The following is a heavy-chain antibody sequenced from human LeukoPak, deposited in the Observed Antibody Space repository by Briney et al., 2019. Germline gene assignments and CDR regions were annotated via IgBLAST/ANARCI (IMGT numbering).Heavy chain of an antibody. Sequence: PGGSLRLSCAASGFTFDDYGMSWVRQAPGKGLEWVSGINWNGGSTGYADSVKGRFTISRDNAKNSLYLQMNSLRAEDTALYYCARAGVGIAAAGSDAFDIWGQETMVTVSS. V-gene: IGHV3-20*04. CDR1: GFTFDDYG. CDR2: INWNGGST. D-gene: IGHD6-13*01. CDR3: ARAGVGIAAAGSDAFDI. J-gene: IGHJ3*02.